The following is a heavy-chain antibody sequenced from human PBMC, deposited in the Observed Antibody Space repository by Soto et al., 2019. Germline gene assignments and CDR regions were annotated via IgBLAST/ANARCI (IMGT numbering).Heavy chain of an antibody. Sequence: DVQLVESGGGLIQPGESLILSCAAFGLTISGKKYVAWVRQAPGKGLEWVSGLYDVDGSFYADSVRARFTTSSDSSKTTVYLQMNDLRPDDTAVYYCATWHEREHAYDVWGQGTTVTVSS. V-gene: IGHV3-53*01. D-gene: IGHD1-1*01. CDR2: LYDVDGS. J-gene: IGHJ3*01. CDR1: GLTISGKKY. CDR3: ATWHEREHAYDV.